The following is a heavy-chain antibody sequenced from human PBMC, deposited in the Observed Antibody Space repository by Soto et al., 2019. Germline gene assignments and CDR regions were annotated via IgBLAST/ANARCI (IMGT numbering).Heavy chain of an antibody. CDR2: ISSNGGST. CDR3: AREGTMIVVGAFDI. D-gene: IGHD3-22*01. CDR1: GFTFSSYA. J-gene: IGHJ3*02. V-gene: IGHV3-64*01. Sequence: GGSLRLSCAASGFTFSSYAMHWVRQAPGKGLEYVSAISSNGGSTYYANSVKGRFTISRDNSKNTLYLQMGSLRAEDMAVYYCAREGTMIVVGAFDIWGQGTMVT.